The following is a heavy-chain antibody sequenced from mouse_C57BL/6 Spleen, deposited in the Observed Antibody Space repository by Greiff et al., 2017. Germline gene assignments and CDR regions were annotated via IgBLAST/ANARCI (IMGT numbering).Heavy chain of an antibody. V-gene: IGHV1-22*01. J-gene: IGHJ4*01. Sequence: EVQLVESGPELVKPGASVKMSCKASGYTFTDYNMHWVKQSHGKSLEWIGYINPNNGGTSYNQKFKGKATLTVNKSSSTAYMELRSLTSEDSAVYYCAIYYYGSSSLAMDYWGQGTSVTVSS. CDR2: INPNNGGT. CDR1: GYTFTDYN. D-gene: IGHD1-1*01. CDR3: AIYYYGSSSLAMDY.